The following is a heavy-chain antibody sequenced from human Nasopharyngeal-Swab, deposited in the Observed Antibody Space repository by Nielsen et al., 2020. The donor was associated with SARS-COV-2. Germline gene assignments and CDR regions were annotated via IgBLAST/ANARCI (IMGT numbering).Heavy chain of an antibody. Sequence: GESLKISCAASGFTFSRYWIHWVRLPPGKGLEWVSLIDVDGRRTTYADSVKGRFTISRDNAKNTLYLQMNSLRAEDTAVYYCVRGGLGTGLENWGQGTLVTVSS. D-gene: IGHD1-14*01. CDR2: IDVDGRRT. J-gene: IGHJ4*02. CDR1: GFTFSRYW. CDR3: VRGGLGTGLEN. V-gene: IGHV3-74*01.